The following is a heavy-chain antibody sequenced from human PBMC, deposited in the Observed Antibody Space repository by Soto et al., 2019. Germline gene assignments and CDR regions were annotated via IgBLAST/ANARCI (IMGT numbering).Heavy chain of an antibody. D-gene: IGHD2-21*02. CDR2: ISAYNGNT. Sequence: ASVKVSCKASGYTFTSYGISWVRQAPGQGLDWMGWISAYNGNTNYAQKLQGRVTMTTDTSTSTAYMELRSLRSDDTAVYYCARDLDAYCGGDCFLRYFQHWGQGTLVTVSS. CDR3: ARDLDAYCGGDCFLRYFQH. J-gene: IGHJ1*01. CDR1: GYTFTSYG. V-gene: IGHV1-18*01.